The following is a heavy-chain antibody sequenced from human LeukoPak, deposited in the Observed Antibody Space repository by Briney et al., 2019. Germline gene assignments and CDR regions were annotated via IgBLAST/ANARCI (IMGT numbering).Heavy chain of an antibody. J-gene: IGHJ4*02. D-gene: IGHD4-11*01. CDR1: GYTFTDYY. CDR2: INPNSGET. CDR3: ARDRDYSNTERGFDY. Sequence: ASVKVFCKTSGYTFTDYYIHWVRQAPGQGLEWMGWINPNSGETNCAQKFQGRVTMTGDTSISTAYMELSRLTSDDTAVYYCARDRDYSNTERGFDYWGQGTLVTVSS. V-gene: IGHV1-2*02.